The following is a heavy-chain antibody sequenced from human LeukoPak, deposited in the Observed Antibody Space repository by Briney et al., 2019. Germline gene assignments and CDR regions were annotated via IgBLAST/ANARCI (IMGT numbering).Heavy chain of an antibody. CDR1: GFTFSDYY. V-gene: IGHV3-72*01. CDR2: TRDKANSYTT. D-gene: IGHD1-1*01. CDR3: VRAGSFHAFDI. J-gene: IGHJ3*02. Sequence: GGSLRLSCATSGFTFSDYYMDWVRQAPGEGLEWVGRTRDKANSYTTEYAASVKGRFTISRDDSKNSLHLQINSLKTEDTAVYYCVRAGSFHAFDIWGQGTMVTVSS.